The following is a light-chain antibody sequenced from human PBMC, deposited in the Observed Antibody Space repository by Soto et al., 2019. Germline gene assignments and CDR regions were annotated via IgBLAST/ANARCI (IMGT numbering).Light chain of an antibody. CDR1: SSDVGVYDY. CDR3: SSYTTSTTRV. J-gene: IGLJ2*01. V-gene: IGLV2-14*03. CDR2: DVS. Sequence: QSALTQPVSVSGSPGQSITISCTGSSSDVGVYDYVSWYQQHPGKAPKLLIYDVSNRPAGISNLFSGSNSGNTASLTISGLQAEDEADYYFSSYTTSTTRVFGGGTKVTVL.